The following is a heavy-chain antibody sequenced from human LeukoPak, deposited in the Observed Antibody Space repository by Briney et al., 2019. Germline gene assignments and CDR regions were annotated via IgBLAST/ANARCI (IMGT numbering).Heavy chain of an antibody. CDR2: IYTSGST. V-gene: IGHV4-61*02. CDR3: ARTKPAPPYSCGWQPFDY. D-gene: IGHD6-19*01. J-gene: IGHJ4*02. Sequence: SQTLSLTCTVSGGSISSGSYYWSWIRQPAGKGLEWIGRIYTSGSTNYNPSLKSRVTISVDTSKNPFSLKLSSVTAADTAVYYCARTKPAPPYSCGWQPFDYWGQGTLVTVSS. CDR1: GGSISSGSYY.